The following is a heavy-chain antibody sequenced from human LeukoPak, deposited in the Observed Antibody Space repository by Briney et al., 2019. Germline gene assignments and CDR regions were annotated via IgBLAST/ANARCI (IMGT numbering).Heavy chain of an antibody. J-gene: IGHJ3*02. Sequence: PGGSLRLSCAASGFTFSSYAMSWVRQAPGKGLEWVSAISGRGGSTYYADSVKGRFTISRDNSKNTLYLQMNSLRAEDTAEYYCAKILNYFDSVYAFDMWGQGTMVTASS. CDR1: GFTFSSYA. V-gene: IGHV3-23*01. CDR3: AKILNYFDSVYAFDM. CDR2: ISGRGGST. D-gene: IGHD3-22*01.